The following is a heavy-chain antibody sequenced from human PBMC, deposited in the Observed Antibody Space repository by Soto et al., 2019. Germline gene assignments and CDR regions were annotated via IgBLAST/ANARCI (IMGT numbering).Heavy chain of an antibody. V-gene: IGHV2-26*01. CDR1: GFSLSNARMG. CDR3: ARSPITMVRGVIYYYYGMDV. CDR2: IFSNDEK. J-gene: IGHJ6*02. Sequence: SGPTLVNPTETLTLTCTVSGFSLSNARMGVSWIRQPPGKALEWLAHIFSNDEKSYSTSLKSRLTISKDTSKSQVVLTMTNMDPVDTATYYCARSPITMVRGVIYYYYGMDVWGQGTTVTVSS. D-gene: IGHD3-10*01.